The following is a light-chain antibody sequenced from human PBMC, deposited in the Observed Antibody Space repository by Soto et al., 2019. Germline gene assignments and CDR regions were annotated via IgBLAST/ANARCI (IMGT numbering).Light chain of an antibody. CDR2: KAS. CDR3: QHYKTYTS. Sequence: IRVNKSPSTLSASLADIGTITCRASQSISSWLAWYQQKPGKAPKLLIYKASTLKSGVPSRFSGSGSGTEFTLTIAGLQPDEFATYYCQHYKTYTSFGQGTKVDI. J-gene: IGKJ2*03. CDR1: QSISSW. V-gene: IGKV1-5*03.